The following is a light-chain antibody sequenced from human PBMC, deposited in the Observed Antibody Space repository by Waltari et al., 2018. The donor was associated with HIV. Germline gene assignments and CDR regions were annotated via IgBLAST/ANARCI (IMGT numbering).Light chain of an antibody. J-gene: IGLJ2*01. CDR2: LDD. CDR3: AVWDDSVNGPV. CDR1: ESNIGNNG. Sequence: QSVLTQPPSVSEAPRQRVTISCSGSESNIGNNGVNWSQQIAGQPLKLLIYLDDIPPSGVSDRFSGSKSGTSASLAIRGLQSDDEADYYCAVWDDSVNGPVFGGGTKLTVL. V-gene: IGLV1-36*01.